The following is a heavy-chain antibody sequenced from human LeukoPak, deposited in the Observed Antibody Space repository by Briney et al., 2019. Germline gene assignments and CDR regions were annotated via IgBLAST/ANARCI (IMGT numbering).Heavy chain of an antibody. CDR2: ISGYNAHT. V-gene: IGHV1-18*04. J-gene: IGHJ6*04. D-gene: IGHD1-14*01. CDR1: GYTFTSYG. CDR3: ARDVKPGYYYYGMDV. Sequence: ASVKVSCKTSGYTFTSYGVTWVRQAPGQGLEWMGWISGYNAHTKYVEKFQGRLTMSTDTYTSTAYMDLRSLTSDDTAVYYCARDVKPGYYYYGMDVWGKGTTVTVSS.